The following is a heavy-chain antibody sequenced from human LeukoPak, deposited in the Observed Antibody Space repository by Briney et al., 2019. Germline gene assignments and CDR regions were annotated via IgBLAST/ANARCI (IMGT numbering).Heavy chain of an antibody. CDR1: GFTFSSYS. V-gene: IGHV3-21*01. J-gene: IGHJ4*02. D-gene: IGHD6-19*01. CDR2: ISSSSSYI. Sequence: GGSLRLSCAASGFTFSSYSMNWVRQAPGKGLEWVSSISSSSSYIYYADSVKGRFTISRDNAKNSLYLQMNSLRAEDTAVYYCARLFTAVAGYEYWAQGTLVAVSS. CDR3: ARLFTAVAGYEY.